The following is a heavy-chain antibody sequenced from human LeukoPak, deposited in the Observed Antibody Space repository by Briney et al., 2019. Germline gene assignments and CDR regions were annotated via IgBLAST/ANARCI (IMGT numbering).Heavy chain of an antibody. CDR2: ISWNSGSI. CDR1: GFTFAEYA. D-gene: IGHD2-2*01. V-gene: IGHV3-9*01. J-gene: IGHJ6*03. Sequence: GGPLRLSCAGSGFTFAEYAMHWVRQAPGKGLEWVSGISWNSGSIAYADSVKGRFTISRDNAKNVLFLQMSSLRAADTALYYCAKGHCSSSDCFTNYYYYMDVWGKGTTVTVSS. CDR3: AKGHCSSSDCFTNYYYYMDV.